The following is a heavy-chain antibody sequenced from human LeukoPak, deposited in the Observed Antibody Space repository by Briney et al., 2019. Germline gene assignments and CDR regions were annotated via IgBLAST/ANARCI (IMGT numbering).Heavy chain of an antibody. J-gene: IGHJ4*02. CDR3: ARGRLRYFDWLPKPSSFDY. D-gene: IGHD3-9*01. Sequence: SETLSLTCAVYGGSFSGYYWSWICQPPGKGLEWIGEINHSGSTNYNPSLKSRVTISVDTSKNQFSLKLSSVTAADTAVYYCARGRLRYFDWLPKPSSFDYWGQGALVTVSS. CDR1: GGSFSGYY. V-gene: IGHV4-34*01. CDR2: INHSGST.